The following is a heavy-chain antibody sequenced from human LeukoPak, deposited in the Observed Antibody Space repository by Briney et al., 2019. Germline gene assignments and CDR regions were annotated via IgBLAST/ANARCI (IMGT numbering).Heavy chain of an antibody. CDR2: INPDGNEK. J-gene: IGHJ4*02. CDR3: SGRDSSRSPRAY. D-gene: IGHD6-13*01. V-gene: IGHV3-7*01. CDR1: GLTFTDFW. Sequence: GGSLRLSCAASGLTFTDFWMNWVRLAPGRGLERLANINPDGNEKYYVDSVKGRLAMSRDNAKNEVYLEMNSLRAEDTGVYYCSGRDSSRSPRAYWGQGTLVSVSS.